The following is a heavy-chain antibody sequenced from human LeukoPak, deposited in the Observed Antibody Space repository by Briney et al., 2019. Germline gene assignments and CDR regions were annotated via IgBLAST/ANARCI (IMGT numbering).Heavy chain of an antibody. CDR3: AKDKAPLYSGYDWDLDF. CDR2: ISWNSAYI. D-gene: IGHD5-12*01. Sequence: GRSLRLSCAASGFTFHHYAIHWVRQVPGKGLEWVSGISWNSAYIGYADSAKGRFTISRDNAKNSVYLQMNSLRAEDTALYYCAKDKAPLYSGYDWDLDFWGQGTMVTVSS. V-gene: IGHV3-9*01. J-gene: IGHJ4*02. CDR1: GFTFHHYA.